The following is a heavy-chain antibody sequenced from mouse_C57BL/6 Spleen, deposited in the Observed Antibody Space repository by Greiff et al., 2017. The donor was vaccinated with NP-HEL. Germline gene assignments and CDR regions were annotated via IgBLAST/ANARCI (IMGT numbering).Heavy chain of an antibody. CDR1: GYTFTDYN. Sequence: EVQLQQSGPELVKPGASVKIPCKASGYTFTDYNMDWVKQSHGKSLEWIGDINPNNGGTIYNQKFKGKATLTVDKSSSTAYMELRSLTSEDTAVYYCALITTVVPFAYWGQGTLVTVSA. D-gene: IGHD1-1*01. J-gene: IGHJ3*01. CDR3: ALITTVVPFAY. V-gene: IGHV1-18*01. CDR2: INPNNGGT.